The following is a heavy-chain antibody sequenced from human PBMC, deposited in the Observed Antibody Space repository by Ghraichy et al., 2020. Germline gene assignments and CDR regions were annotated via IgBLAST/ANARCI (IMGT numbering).Heavy chain of an antibody. V-gene: IGHV3-7*01. D-gene: IGHD1-1*01. CDR3: ADPGTGV. CDR1: GFTFSSYW. Sequence: GGSLRLSCAASGFTFSSYWMSWVRQAPGKGLECVDHMKQERGEEFYVDSVKGRFTIFRDNAKNSLYLQMNSVRVEDTAVYYCADPGTGVWGQGTLVTVSS. CDR2: MKQERGEE. J-gene: IGHJ4*02.